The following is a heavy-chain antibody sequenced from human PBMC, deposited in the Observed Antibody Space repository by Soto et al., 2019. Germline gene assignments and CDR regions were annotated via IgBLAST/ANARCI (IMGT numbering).Heavy chain of an antibody. Sequence: QVQLVQSGAEVKKPGSSVKVSCKASGGTFSSQSISWVRQAPGQGLEWMGGIIPIFGTANYVQKFQGRVTITADAPTRRADRRPSSLGSEEPALYSWVKTSGEYWWGDRHPPPNYWGQGTLVTVSS. CDR3: VKTSGEYWWGDRHPPPNY. J-gene: IGHJ4*02. CDR2: IIPIFGTA. CDR1: GGTFSSQS. D-gene: IGHD2-21*02. V-gene: IGHV1-69*12.